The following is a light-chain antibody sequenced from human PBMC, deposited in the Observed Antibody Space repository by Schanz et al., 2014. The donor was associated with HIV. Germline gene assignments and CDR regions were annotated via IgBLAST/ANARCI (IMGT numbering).Light chain of an antibody. V-gene: IGLV2-14*01. Sequence: QSALTQPASVSGSPGQSITISCTGVSSDVGSDNYVSWYQQNPGRTPKLIIYDVSNRPSGVSNRFSGSKSGNTASLTISGLQAEDEADYYCSSYTSSSTLDVVFGGGTKLTVL. CDR3: SSYTSSSTLDVV. CDR2: DVS. CDR1: SSDVGSDNY. J-gene: IGLJ2*01.